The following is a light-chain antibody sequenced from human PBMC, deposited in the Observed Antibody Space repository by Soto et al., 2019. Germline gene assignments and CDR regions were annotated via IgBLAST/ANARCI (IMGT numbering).Light chain of an antibody. Sequence: EIGLTQSPCALSLSPGESATLSSMAMQSVSCCSLAWYQPKRGQAPRLLIHGASNRATGIPDRFSGSGSGTDFTLSICKLEPEDFAVYYCQKNDGSPRTFDQGTKVEVK. CDR3: QKNDGSPRT. CDR1: QSVSCCS. J-gene: IGKJ1*01. V-gene: IGKV3-20*01. CDR2: GAS.